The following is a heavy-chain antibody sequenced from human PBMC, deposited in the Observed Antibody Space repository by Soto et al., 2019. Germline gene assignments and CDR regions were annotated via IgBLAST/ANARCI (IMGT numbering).Heavy chain of an antibody. D-gene: IGHD6-19*01. J-gene: IGHJ5*02. Sequence: ASVKVSCKASGYTFTGYYMHWVRQAPGQGLEWMGWINPNSGGTDYAQKFQGRVTMTRDTSISTAYMELSRLRSDDTAVYYCARAVAGTNAGNNWFDPWGQGTLVTVSS. CDR3: ARAVAGTNAGNNWFDP. V-gene: IGHV1-2*02. CDR2: INPNSGGT. CDR1: GYTFTGYY.